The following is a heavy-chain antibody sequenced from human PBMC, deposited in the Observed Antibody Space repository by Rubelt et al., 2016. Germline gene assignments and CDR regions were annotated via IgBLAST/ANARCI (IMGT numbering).Heavy chain of an antibody. V-gene: IGHV1-18*01. Sequence: QVQLVQSGAEVKKPGASVKVSCKASGYTFTSYGISWVRQAPGQGLEWMGWIRAYNGNTNYAQKLQGRGTMTTDTSTSTAYMELRSLRSDDTAVYYCARGARRYSMDPRNAFDIWGQGTMVTVSS. CDR2: IRAYNGNT. CDR1: GYTFTSYG. J-gene: IGHJ3*02. CDR3: ARGARRYSMDPRNAFDI. D-gene: IGHD4-11*01.